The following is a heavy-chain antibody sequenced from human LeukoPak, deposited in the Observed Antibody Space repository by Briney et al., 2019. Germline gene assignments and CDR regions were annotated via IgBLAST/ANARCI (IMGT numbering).Heavy chain of an antibody. CDR3: ARAKYYYDSSGYYVFDY. J-gene: IGHJ4*02. D-gene: IGHD3-22*01. Sequence: ASVKVSCKASGYTFTGYYMHWVRQAPGQGLEWMGWINPNSGGTNYAQKFQGWVTMTRDTSISTAYMELSRLRSDDTAVYYCARAKYYYDSSGYYVFDYWGQGTLVTVSS. V-gene: IGHV1-2*04. CDR2: INPNSGGT. CDR1: GYTFTGYY.